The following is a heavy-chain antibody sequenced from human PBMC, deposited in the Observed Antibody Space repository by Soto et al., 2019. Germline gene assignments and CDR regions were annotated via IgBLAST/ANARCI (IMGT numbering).Heavy chain of an antibody. CDR2: ISGYNGNT. CDR3: ARGSERFDW. J-gene: IGHJ4*01. V-gene: IGHV1-18*01. CDR1: GYTFHNYG. D-gene: IGHD1-26*01. Sequence: QVLLMQSGPEVKKPGASVKVSCKASGYTFHNYGISWVRQVPGQGLEWMGWISGYNGNTNYAPKIQGRVTVTRDTSTATAYLELRILRSDDTAIYYCARGSERFDWWGHGTLVTVSS.